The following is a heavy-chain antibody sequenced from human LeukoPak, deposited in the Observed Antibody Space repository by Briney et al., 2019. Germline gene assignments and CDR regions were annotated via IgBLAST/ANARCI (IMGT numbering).Heavy chain of an antibody. CDR3: ARLDIMATIVDY. CDR1: GGSFSGYY. D-gene: IGHD5-12*01. Sequence: SETLSLTCAVYGGSFSGYYWSWIRQPPGKGLEWIGVINHSGSTNYNPSLKSRVTISVDTSKNQFSLKLSSVTAADTAVYYCARLDIMATIVDYWGQGTLVTVSS. CDR2: INHSGST. J-gene: IGHJ4*02. V-gene: IGHV4-34*01.